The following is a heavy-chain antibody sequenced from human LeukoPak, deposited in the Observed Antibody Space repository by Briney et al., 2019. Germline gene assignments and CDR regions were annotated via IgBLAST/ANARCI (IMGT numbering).Heavy chain of an antibody. J-gene: IGHJ4*02. Sequence: GGSLRLSCAASGFTFSSYSMNWVRQAPGKGLEWVSSISSSSSYIYYADSVKGRFTISRDNAKNSLYLQMNSLRAEDTAVYYCASLHATYYYGSSGPDYWGQGTLVTVSS. CDR3: ASLHATYYYGSSGPDY. CDR1: GFTFSSYS. V-gene: IGHV3-21*01. CDR2: ISSSSSYI. D-gene: IGHD3-22*01.